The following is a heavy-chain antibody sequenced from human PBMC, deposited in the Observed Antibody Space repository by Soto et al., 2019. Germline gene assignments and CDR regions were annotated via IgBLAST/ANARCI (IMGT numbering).Heavy chain of an antibody. V-gene: IGHV4-59*01. CDR3: ARIIGSSWYFNWFDP. CDR2: IYYSGST. J-gene: IGHJ5*02. Sequence: SETLSLTCTVSGGSISSYYWSWIRQPPGKGLEWIGYIYYSGSTNYNPSLKSRVTISVDTSKNQFSLKLSSVTAADTAVYYCARIIGSSWYFNWFDPWGQGTLVTVSS. D-gene: IGHD6-13*01. CDR1: GGSISSYY.